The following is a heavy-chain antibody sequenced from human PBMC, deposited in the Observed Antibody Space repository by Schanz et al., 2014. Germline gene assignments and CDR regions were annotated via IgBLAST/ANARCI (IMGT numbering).Heavy chain of an antibody. CDR1: GFTFSDAW. D-gene: IGHD6-13*01. CDR2: IKRDGSEK. CDR3: ARGLIAAAGGAFDY. J-gene: IGHJ4*02. Sequence: EVQLVESGGGLVKPGGFLRLSCAASGFTFSDAWMSWVRQAPGKGLEWVANIKRDGSEKNYLDSVKGRFTISRDNAKNSLYLQMNSLRAEDTAVYYCARGLIAAAGGAFDYWGQGTLVAVSS. V-gene: IGHV3-7*05.